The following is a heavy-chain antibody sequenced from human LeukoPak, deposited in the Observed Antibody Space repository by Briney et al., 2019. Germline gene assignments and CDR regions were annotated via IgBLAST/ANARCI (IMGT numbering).Heavy chain of an antibody. CDR2: IIPIFGTA. V-gene: IGHV1-69*06. D-gene: IGHD1-26*01. Sequence: SVKVSCKASGGTFSSYAISWVRQAPGQGLEWMGGIIPIFGTANYAQKFQGRVTITADKSTSTAYMELSSLRSEDTAVYYCARWVNGSYHCTYYYYYMDVWGKGTTVTVSS. CDR3: ARWVNGSYHCTYYYYYMDV. CDR1: GGTFSSYA. J-gene: IGHJ6*03.